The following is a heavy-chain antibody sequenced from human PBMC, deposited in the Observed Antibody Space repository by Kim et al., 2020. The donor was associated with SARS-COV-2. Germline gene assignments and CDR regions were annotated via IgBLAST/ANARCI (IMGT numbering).Heavy chain of an antibody. CDR3: ARQGRSGSYFDY. V-gene: IGHV5-51*01. J-gene: IGHJ4*02. Sequence: YSPPFPGQVTISADKSISTAYLQWSSLKASDTAMYYCARQGRSGSYFDYWGQGTLVTVSS. D-gene: IGHD1-26*01.